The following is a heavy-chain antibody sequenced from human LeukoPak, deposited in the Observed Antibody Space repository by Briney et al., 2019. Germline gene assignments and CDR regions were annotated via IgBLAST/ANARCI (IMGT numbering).Heavy chain of an antibody. D-gene: IGHD1-26*01. CDR3: ARHAWGDNWFDP. CDR2: ISYSGST. Sequence: SETLSLTCTVSGGSITNYYWSWIRQPPGKGLEWVTYISYSGSTYYNPSLKSRVTISLDTSKHQFSLRLSSVTAAATAVYYCARHAWGDNWFDPWGQGTLVTVSS. J-gene: IGHJ5*02. CDR1: GGSITNYY. V-gene: IGHV4-59*08.